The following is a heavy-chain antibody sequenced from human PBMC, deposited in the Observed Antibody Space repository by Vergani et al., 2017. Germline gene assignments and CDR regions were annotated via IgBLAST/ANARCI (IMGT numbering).Heavy chain of an antibody. CDR3: ARAPMVRGVIRFDP. J-gene: IGHJ5*02. CDR1: GSSISSGGYY. V-gene: IGHV4-31*03. CDR2: IYYSGST. D-gene: IGHD3-10*01. Sequence: QVQLQESGPGLVKPSQTLSLTCTVSGSSISSGGYYWSWIRQHPGKGLEWIGYIYYSGSTYYNPSLKSRVTISVDTSKNQFSLKLSSVTAADTAVYYCARAPMVRGVIRFDPWGQGTLVTVSS.